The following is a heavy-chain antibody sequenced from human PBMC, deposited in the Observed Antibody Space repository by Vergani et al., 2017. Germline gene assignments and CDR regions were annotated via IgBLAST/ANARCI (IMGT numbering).Heavy chain of an antibody. V-gene: IGHV3-30*18. CDR2: ISYDGSNK. J-gene: IGHJ2*01. CDR1: GFTFSSYG. CDR3: AKEGGDNWYFDL. D-gene: IGHD2-21*01. Sequence: QVQLVESGGGVVQPGRSLRLSCAASGFTFSSYGMHWVRQAPGKGLEWVAVISYDGSNKYYADSVKGRFTISRDNSKNTLYLQMNSLGAEDTAVYYCAKEGGDNWYFDLWGRGTLVTVSS.